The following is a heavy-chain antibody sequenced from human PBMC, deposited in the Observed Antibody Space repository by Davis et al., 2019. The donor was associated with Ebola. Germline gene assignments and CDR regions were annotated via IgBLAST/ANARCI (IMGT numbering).Heavy chain of an antibody. D-gene: IGHD1-26*01. CDR3: AKDDYHSGSPFDY. CDR2: IKQDGSEK. Sequence: GESLKISCAASGFTFSSYWMSWVRQAPGKGLEWVANIKQDGSEKYYADSVKGRFTISRDNSKNTLYLQMNSLRAEDTAVYYCAKDDYHSGSPFDYWGQGTLVTVSS. J-gene: IGHJ4*02. V-gene: IGHV3-7*01. CDR1: GFTFSSYW.